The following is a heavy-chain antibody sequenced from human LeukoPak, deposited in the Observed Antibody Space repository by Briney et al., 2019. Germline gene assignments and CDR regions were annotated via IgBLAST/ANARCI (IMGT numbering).Heavy chain of an antibody. J-gene: IGHJ5*02. CDR3: TKRPSTDGYNS. CDR1: GFTFSTYA. V-gene: IGHV3-23*01. CDR2: ISGSGDNK. D-gene: IGHD5-24*01. Sequence: PGGSLRLSCAVSGFTFSTYAMSGVRQAPGKGLERVSVISGSGDNKYYADTVRGRFTNSRDKLKNTLYLQMNSLKAEDTALYYCTKRPSTDGYNSWGQGTLVTVSS.